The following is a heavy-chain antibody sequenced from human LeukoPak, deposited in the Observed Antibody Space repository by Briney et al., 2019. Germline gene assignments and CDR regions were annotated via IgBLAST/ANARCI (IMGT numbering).Heavy chain of an antibody. J-gene: IGHJ6*02. V-gene: IGHV3-21*01. CDR1: GFTFSSYG. Sequence: PGGSLRLSCAASGFTFSSYGMNWVRQAPGKGLEWVSSISSSSSYIYYADSVKGRFTISRDNAKNSLYLQMNSLRAEDTAVYYCARDSPSVGEWLLYYYYYYYGMDVWGQGTTVTVSS. D-gene: IGHD3-3*01. CDR3: ARDSPSVGEWLLYYYYYYYGMDV. CDR2: ISSSSSYI.